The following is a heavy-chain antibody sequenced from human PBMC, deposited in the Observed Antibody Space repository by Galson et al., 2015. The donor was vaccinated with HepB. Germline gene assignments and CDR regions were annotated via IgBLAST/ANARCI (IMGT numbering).Heavy chain of an antibody. CDR2: ISYDGSNK. V-gene: IGHV3-30*04. CDR1: GFTFSSYA. J-gene: IGHJ6*02. CDR3: ARTGGYCSGGSCYSDYYYGMDV. Sequence: SLRLSCAASGFTFSSYAMHWVRQAPGKGLEWVAVISYDGSNKYYADSVKGRFTISRDNSKNTLYLQMNSLRAEDTAVYYCARTGGYCSGGSCYSDYYYGMDVWGQGTTVTVSS. D-gene: IGHD2-15*01.